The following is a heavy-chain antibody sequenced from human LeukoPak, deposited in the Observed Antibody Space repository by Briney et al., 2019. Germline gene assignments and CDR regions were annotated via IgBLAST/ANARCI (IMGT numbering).Heavy chain of an antibody. Sequence: GGSLRLSCAASGFTFSSYSMNWVRQAPGKGLEWVISSSSSYIYYADSVKGRFTISRDNAKNSLYLQMNSLRAEDTAVYYCARDVEDSSSSGYWGQGTLVTVSS. V-gene: IGHV3-21*01. CDR2: ISSSSSYI. CDR1: GFTFSSYS. CDR3: ARDVEDSSSSGY. J-gene: IGHJ4*02. D-gene: IGHD6-6*01.